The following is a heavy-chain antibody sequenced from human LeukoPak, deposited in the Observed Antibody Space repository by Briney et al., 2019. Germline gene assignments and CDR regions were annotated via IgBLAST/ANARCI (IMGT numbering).Heavy chain of an antibody. D-gene: IGHD5-12*01. CDR2: IIPIFGTA. CDR1: GGTFSSYA. CDR3: ARDKGGYDPGDYYYYMDV. J-gene: IGHJ6*03. V-gene: IGHV1-69*13. Sequence: ASVKVSCKASGGTFSSYAISWVRQAPGQGLEWMGGIIPIFGTANYAQKFQGRVTITADESTSTAYMELSSLRSEDTAVYYCARDKGGYDPGDYYYYMDVWGKGTTVTVSS.